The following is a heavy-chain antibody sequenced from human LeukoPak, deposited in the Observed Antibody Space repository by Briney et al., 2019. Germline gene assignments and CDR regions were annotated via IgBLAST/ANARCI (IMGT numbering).Heavy chain of an antibody. CDR3: ARRDYGSAIDY. CDR2: INHSGST. CDR1: GGSFSGYY. J-gene: IGHJ4*02. V-gene: IGHV4-34*01. D-gene: IGHD3-10*01. Sequence: PSETLSLTCAVYGGSFSGYYWSWIRQPPGKGLEWIGEINHSGSTSYNPSLKSRVTISVDTSKNQFSLKLSSVTAADTAVYYCARRDYGSAIDYWGQGTLVTVSS.